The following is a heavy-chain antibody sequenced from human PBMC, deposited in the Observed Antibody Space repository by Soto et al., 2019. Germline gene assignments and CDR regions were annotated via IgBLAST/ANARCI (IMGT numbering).Heavy chain of an antibody. D-gene: IGHD3-9*01. J-gene: IGHJ6*03. CDR1: GYTFTSYG. CDR2: ISAYNGNT. CDR3: ARDPYARYFDWLLPSLPRDYYYYMDV. V-gene: IGHV1-18*01. Sequence: ASVKVSCKASGYTFTSYGISWVRQAPGQGLEWMGWISAYNGNTNYAQKLQGRVTMTTDTSTSTAYMELRSLRSDDTAVYYCARDPYARYFDWLLPSLPRDYYYYMDVWG.